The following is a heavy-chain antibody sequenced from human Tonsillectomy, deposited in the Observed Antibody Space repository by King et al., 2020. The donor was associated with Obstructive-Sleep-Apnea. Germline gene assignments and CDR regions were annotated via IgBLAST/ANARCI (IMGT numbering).Heavy chain of an antibody. CDR2: IKSQGDGGTI. CDR3: TTDRPWFDP. V-gene: IGHV3-15*01. Sequence: VQLVESGGGLVKPGGSVRLSCEASGFTFVTAWMNWVRQAPGKGLEWVGRIKSQGDGGTIHYAAPVKGRFTISRDDSKNTVYLLMNSLKTEDTAVYYCTTDRPWFDPWGQGTLVTVSS. J-gene: IGHJ5*02. CDR1: GFTFVTAW.